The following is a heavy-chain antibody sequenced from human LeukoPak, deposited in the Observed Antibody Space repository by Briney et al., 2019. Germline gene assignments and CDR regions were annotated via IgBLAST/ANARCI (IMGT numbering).Heavy chain of an antibody. D-gene: IGHD3-22*01. CDR1: GSTFGNYY. CDR2: ISYDGSNK. CDR3: VGYYYDSSGYLDY. V-gene: IGHV3-30*03. J-gene: IGHJ4*02. Sequence: PGGSLRLSCAASGSTFGNYYMSWVRQAPGKGLEWVAVISYDGSNKYYADPVKGRFTISRDNSKNTLYLQMNSLRAEDTAVYYCVGYYYDSSGYLDYWGQGTLVTVSS.